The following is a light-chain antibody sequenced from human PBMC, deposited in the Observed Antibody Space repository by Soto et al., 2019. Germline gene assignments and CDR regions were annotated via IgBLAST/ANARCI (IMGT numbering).Light chain of an antibody. Sequence: QSVLTQPASVSGSPGQSITISCTGTSSDGGGYNYVSWYQQHPGKAPKLMISDVSNRPSGVSIRFSGSKSGNTASLTISGLQEEDEADYYCNSYSSSTTLYLFGTGTKLTVL. CDR1: SSDGGGYNY. V-gene: IGLV2-14*01. CDR2: DVS. J-gene: IGLJ1*01. CDR3: NSYSSSTTLYL.